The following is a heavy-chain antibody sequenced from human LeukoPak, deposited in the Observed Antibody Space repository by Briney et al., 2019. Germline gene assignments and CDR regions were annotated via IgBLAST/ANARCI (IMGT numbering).Heavy chain of an antibody. CDR2: IYYSGST. CDR3: ARVRGVTDWFDP. V-gene: IGHV4-30-4*08. Sequence: PSQTLSLTCTVSGGSISSGDYYWSWIRQPPGKGLEWIGYIYYSGSTYYNPSLKSRVTISVDTSKNQFSLKLSSVTAADTAVYYCARVRGVTDWFDPWDQGTLVTVSS. CDR1: GGSISSGDYY. J-gene: IGHJ5*02. D-gene: IGHD2-21*02.